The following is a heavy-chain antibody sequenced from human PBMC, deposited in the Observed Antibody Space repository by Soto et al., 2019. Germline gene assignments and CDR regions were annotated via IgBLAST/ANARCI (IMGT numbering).Heavy chain of an antibody. CDR2: ISYDGSNK. CDR1: GFTFSSYG. J-gene: IGHJ5*02. CDR3: AKGQTGRSNNWFDP. V-gene: IGHV3-30*18. Sequence: PGGSLRLSCAASGFTFSSYGMHWVRQAPGKGLEWVAIISYDGSNKYYTDSVKGRFTISRDNSKNTLYLQMNSLRAEDTAVYYCAKGQTGRSNNWFDPWGQGTLVTVSS.